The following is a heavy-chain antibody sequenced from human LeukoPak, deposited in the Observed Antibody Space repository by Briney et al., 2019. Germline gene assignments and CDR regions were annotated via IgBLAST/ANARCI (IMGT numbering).Heavy chain of an antibody. Sequence: GGSLRLSCAASGFTFSSYSMNWVRQAPGKGLEWVSSISSSSSYIYYADSVKGRFTISRDNAKNSLYLQMNNLRAEDTAVYYCANHLACGSTTCPSFDNWGQGTLVTVSS. V-gene: IGHV3-21*01. CDR1: GFTFSSYS. D-gene: IGHD2-15*01. CDR2: ISSSSSYI. J-gene: IGHJ4*02. CDR3: ANHLACGSTTCPSFDN.